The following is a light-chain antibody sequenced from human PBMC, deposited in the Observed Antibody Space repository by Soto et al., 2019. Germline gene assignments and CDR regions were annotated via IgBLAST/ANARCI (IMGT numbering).Light chain of an antibody. V-gene: IGKV3-20*01. CDR1: ENVAKSY. CDR3: QEYGRSPYT. CDR2: GTS. Sequence: EIVLTQSPGTLSLSPGERATLSCRASENVAKSYIGWYQQKPGQPPRLLIYGTSTRATGIPDRFSGAVSGTDFILSISRLEPEDSAVYFCQEYGRSPYTFGGGTKLEIK. J-gene: IGKJ2*01.